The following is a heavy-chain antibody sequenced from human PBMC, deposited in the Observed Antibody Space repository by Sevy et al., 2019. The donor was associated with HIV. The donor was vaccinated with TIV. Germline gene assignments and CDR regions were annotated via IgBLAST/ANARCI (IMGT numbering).Heavy chain of an antibody. CDR3: ARVRTVAGVNGVGWFDP. V-gene: IGHV4-61*02. CDR2: IYPSGST. D-gene: IGHD2-8*01. J-gene: IGHJ5*02. CDR1: GGSISSGGYY. Sequence: SETLSLTCTVSGGSISSGGYYWSWIRQPAGEGLEWTGRIYPSGSTNYRPSLKSRVTMSVDTSKNQFSLELSSVTAADTAVYYCARVRTVAGVNGVGWFDPWGQGTLVTVSS.